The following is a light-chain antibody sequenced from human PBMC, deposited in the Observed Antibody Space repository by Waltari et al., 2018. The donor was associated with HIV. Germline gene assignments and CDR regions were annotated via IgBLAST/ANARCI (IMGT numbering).Light chain of an antibody. CDR2: QVN. CDR3: CSYGGSSTYMV. J-gene: IGLJ3*02. Sequence: QSALTQPAPVSGSPGQSITISCTGTSSDVGSYDLVSWYQQHPDNAPKCMIFQVNKRPTGVSNRFSGSKSGNTASLTISGLQAEDEADYYCCSYGGSSTYMVFGGGTKLTVL. V-gene: IGLV2-23*02. CDR1: SSDVGSYDL.